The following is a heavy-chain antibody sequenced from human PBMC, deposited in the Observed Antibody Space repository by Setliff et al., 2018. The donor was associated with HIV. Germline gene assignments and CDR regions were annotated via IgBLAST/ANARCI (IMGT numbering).Heavy chain of an antibody. CDR3: ARGGDGYNPGGGTFDH. CDR2: IYSSGNT. D-gene: IGHD1-1*01. V-gene: IGHV4-61*02. J-gene: IGHJ4*02. CDR1: GVTINSGNYY. Sequence: SETLSLTCTVFGVTINSGNYYWGWIRQPAGKRLEWIGRIYSSGNTNYNPSLKSRVTISADTSKNQFSLRLKSVTAAETAVYYCARGGDGYNPGGGTFDHWGQGTLVTVSS.